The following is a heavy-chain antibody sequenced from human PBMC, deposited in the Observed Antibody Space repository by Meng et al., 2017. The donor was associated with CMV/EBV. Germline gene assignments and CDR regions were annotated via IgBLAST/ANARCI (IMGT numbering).Heavy chain of an antibody. D-gene: IGHD3-3*01. V-gene: IGHV1-2*02. J-gene: IGHJ5*02. CDR1: GYTFTGYY. CDR3: ARGVTIFGATGFDP. Sequence: SGYTFTGYYMPWVRQAPGQGLEWLGWLNPNSGGTNYAQKFQGRVTMTRDTSISTAYMELSRLRSDDTAVYYCARGVTIFGATGFDPWGQGTLVTVSS. CDR2: LNPNSGGT.